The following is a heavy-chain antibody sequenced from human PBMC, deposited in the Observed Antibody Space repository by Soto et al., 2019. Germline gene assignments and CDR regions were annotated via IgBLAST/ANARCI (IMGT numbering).Heavy chain of an antibody. J-gene: IGHJ2*01. V-gene: IGHV4-30-4*01. Sequence: SETLSLTCTVSVGSISSGDYYWIWIRQPPGKGLEWIGYNYYSGSTYYNPSLKSRVTISVDTSKNQFSLKLSSVTAADTAVYYCARAPWGEPFDLWGRGTLVTVSS. D-gene: IGHD3-16*01. CDR3: ARAPWGEPFDL. CDR1: VGSISSGDYY. CDR2: NYYSGST.